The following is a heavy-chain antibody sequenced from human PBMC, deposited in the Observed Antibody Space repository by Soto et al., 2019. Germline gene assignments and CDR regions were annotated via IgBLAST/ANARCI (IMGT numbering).Heavy chain of an antibody. CDR2: ISYDGSNK. CDR3: AKGKHFDY. V-gene: IGHV3-30*18. CDR1: GFPFSSYG. J-gene: IGHJ4*02. Sequence: QVQLVESGGGVVQPGRSLRLSCAASGFPFSSYGMHWVRQAPGKGLEWVALISYDGSNKYYADSVKGRFTISRDNSKNTLYLQMNSLRAEDTAVYYCAKGKHFDYWGQGTLVTVSS.